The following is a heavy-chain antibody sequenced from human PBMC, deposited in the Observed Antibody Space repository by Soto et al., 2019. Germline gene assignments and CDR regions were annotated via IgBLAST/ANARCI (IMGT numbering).Heavy chain of an antibody. D-gene: IGHD6-13*01. J-gene: IGHJ4*02. V-gene: IGHV3-23*01. CDR1: GFTFSRHA. CDR3: AKDPRAYSTNMGYYFDY. Sequence: EVQLLESGGGLVQPGGSLRLSCAASGFTFSRHAMSWVRQAPGKGLEWVSTLSAFDNTYYADSVKGRFIISRDISKHTMSLQMNSLRVDDTAVYYCAKDPRAYSTNMGYYFDYWGQGSLVTVSS. CDR2: LSAFDNT.